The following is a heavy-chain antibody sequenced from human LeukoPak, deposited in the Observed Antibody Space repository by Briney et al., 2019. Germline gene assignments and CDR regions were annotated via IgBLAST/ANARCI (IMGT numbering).Heavy chain of an antibody. D-gene: IGHD1-26*01. Sequence: ASVKVSCKASGYTFTSYYIHWVRQAPGQGLEWMGLINPSGGSTSYAQKFQGRVTMTRDTSTSTVYMELSSLRSGDTAVYYCTSGSYGQNYLFDYWGQGALVTVSS. CDR3: TSGSYGQNYLFDY. CDR2: INPSGGST. V-gene: IGHV1-46*03. CDR1: GYTFTSYY. J-gene: IGHJ4*02.